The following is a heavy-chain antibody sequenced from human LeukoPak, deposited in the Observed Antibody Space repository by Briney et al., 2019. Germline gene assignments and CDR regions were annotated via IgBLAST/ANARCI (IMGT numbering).Heavy chain of an antibody. J-gene: IGHJ4*02. V-gene: IGHV1-8*01. D-gene: IGHD6-19*01. CDR3: VTSPTYSSGWYAGDYYFDY. CDR2: MNPNSGNT. CDR1: GYTFTSYD. Sequence: ASVKVSCKASGYTFTSYDINWVRQATGQGLEWMGWMNPNSGNTGYAQKFQGRVTMTRNTSISTAYMELSSLRSEDTAVYYCVTSPTYSSGWYAGDYYFDYWGQGTLVTVSS.